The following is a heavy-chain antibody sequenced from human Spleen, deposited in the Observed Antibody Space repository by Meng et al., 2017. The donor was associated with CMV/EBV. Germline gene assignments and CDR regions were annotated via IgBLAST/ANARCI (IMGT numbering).Heavy chain of an antibody. J-gene: IGHJ6*02. D-gene: IGHD1-26*01. Sequence: SETLSLTCTVYGGSFSGYYWSWLRQPPGKGLEWIGEINHRGSTNYNPSLKSRVSISVDTSKKQFSLKLSSLSAADTAVYYCARSWDGMDVWGQGTTVTVSS. CDR1: GGSFSGYY. CDR2: INHRGST. CDR3: ARSWDGMDV. V-gene: IGHV4-34*01.